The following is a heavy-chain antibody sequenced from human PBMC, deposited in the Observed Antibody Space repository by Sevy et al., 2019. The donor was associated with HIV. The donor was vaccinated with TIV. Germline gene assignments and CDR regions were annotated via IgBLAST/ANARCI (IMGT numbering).Heavy chain of an antibody. CDR2: INPNSGGT. Sequence: ASVKVSCKASGYTFTGYYMHWVRQAPGQGLEWMGWINPNSGGTNYAQKFQGRVTMTRDTSISTAYMELSRLRSDDTAVYYCASMDGIFGVVIWSLDYWGQGTLVTVSS. V-gene: IGHV1-2*02. CDR1: GYTFTGYY. CDR3: ASMDGIFGVVIWSLDY. D-gene: IGHD3-3*01. J-gene: IGHJ4*02.